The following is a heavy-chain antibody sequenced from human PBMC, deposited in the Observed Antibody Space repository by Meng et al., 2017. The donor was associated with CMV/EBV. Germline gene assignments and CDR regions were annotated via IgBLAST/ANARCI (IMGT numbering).Heavy chain of an antibody. V-gene: IGHV1-46*01. CDR1: GYTFTSYY. CDR3: ARGPSEVVPAAIWVSDNWFDP. D-gene: IGHD2-2*01. J-gene: IGHJ5*02. CDR2: INPSGGST. Sequence: ASVKVSCKASGYTFTSYYMHWVRQAPGQGREWMGIINPSGGSTSYAQKFQGRVTTTRDTSTSTVYMELSSLRSEDTAVYYCARGPSEVVPAAIWVSDNWFDPWGQGTLVTVSS.